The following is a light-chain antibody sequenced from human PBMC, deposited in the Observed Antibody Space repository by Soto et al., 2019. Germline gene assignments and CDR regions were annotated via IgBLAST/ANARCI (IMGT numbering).Light chain of an antibody. Sequence: DIVMTQSPDSLAVSLGERATINCKSSQSVLYSSNNKNCLAWYQQKPGQPPKLLIYWASTRESGVPDRFSGSGSGTDFTLTISSLQAEDVAVYYCQQYYSTPFTFGPWTKVDIK. CDR2: WAS. J-gene: IGKJ3*01. CDR3: QQYYSTPFT. CDR1: QSVLYSSNNKNC. V-gene: IGKV4-1*01.